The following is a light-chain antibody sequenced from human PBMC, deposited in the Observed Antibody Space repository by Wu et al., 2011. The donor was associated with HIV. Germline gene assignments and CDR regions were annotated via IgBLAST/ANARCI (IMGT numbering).Light chain of an antibody. CDR2: GAS. J-gene: IGKJ2*01. CDR1: ESVKGNY. Sequence: EIVLTQSPDTLSLSPGERATLSCRASESVKGNYLAWYQQKPGQAPRLLIYGASSRATDIPDRFSGSGSGTDFTLTITTLEPEDFAVYYCQHYGNSPYTFGQGPSWRSN. CDR3: QHYGNSPYT. V-gene: IGKV3-20*01.